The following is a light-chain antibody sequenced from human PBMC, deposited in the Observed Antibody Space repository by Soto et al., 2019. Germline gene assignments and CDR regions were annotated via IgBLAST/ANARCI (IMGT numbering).Light chain of an antibody. CDR2: GAS. J-gene: IGKJ3*01. Sequence: EIVLTQSPGTLSLSPGERATLSCRASQSVRSSYLAWYQQKPGQAPRLLIYGASSRATGIPDRFSGRGSGTDFTLTISRLEPEDFAVYYCQQYSNSPATFGPGTKVDIK. V-gene: IGKV3-20*01. CDR1: QSVRSSY. CDR3: QQYSNSPAT.